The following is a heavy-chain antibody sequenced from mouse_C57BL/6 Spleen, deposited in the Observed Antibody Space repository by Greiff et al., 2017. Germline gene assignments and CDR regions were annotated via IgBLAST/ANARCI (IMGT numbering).Heavy chain of an antibody. CDR2: IYPGDGDT. D-gene: IGHD2-12*01. CDR3: ARRVPDYKGDAMDY. Sequence: QVQLKQSGPELVKPGASVKISCKASGYAFSSSWMNWVKQRPGKGLEWIGRIYPGDGDTNYNGKFKGKATLTADKSSSTAYLQLSSLTSEDSAVYFCARRVPDYKGDAMDYWGQGTSGTVSS. V-gene: IGHV1-82*01. CDR1: GYAFSSSW. J-gene: IGHJ4*01.